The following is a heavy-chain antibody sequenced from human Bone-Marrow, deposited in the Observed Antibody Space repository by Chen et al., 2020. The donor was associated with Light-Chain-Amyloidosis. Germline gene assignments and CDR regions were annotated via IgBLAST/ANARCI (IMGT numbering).Heavy chain of an antibody. CDR3: AKDISYDDILPGYPADAFDI. D-gene: IGHD3-9*01. J-gene: IGHJ3*02. CDR2: ISGSGGSR. Sequence: GSLRLSCAASGFAFSSYAMSWVRQAPGKGLEWDSTISGSGGSRYYGDSVKGRLTISRDNSKNALFLQMNSLRAEDTAVYYCAKDISYDDILPGYPADAFDIWGQGTMVTVSS. CDR1: GFAFSSYA. V-gene: IGHV3-23*01.